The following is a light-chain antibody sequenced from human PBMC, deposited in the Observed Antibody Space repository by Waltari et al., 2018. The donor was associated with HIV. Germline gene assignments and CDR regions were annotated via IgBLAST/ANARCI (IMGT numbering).Light chain of an antibody. Sequence: QSVLTQPPSASGTPGQRVTISCSGSSSNIGSKYVYWYQQLPGTAPKLLIYRNNQRPSGVPDRFSGSKSGTSASLAISGLRSEDEADYYCAAWNDNLSGYVFGTGTKVTV. CDR1: SSNIGSKY. CDR3: AAWNDNLSGYV. V-gene: IGLV1-47*01. J-gene: IGLJ1*01. CDR2: RNN.